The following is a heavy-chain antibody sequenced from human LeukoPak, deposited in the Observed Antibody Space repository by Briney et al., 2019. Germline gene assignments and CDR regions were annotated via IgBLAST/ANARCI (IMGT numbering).Heavy chain of an antibody. CDR3: ARDRGTWNDDGFDY. CDR1: GGSISSYY. CDR2: IYYTGST. D-gene: IGHD1-1*01. J-gene: IGHJ4*02. V-gene: IGHV4-59*12. Sequence: SETLSLTCTVSGGSISSYYWSWIRQPPGNGLEWIGYIYYTGSTNYNPSLKSRVTISVDTSKNQFSLKLSSVTAADTAVYYCARDRGTWNDDGFDYWGQGTLVTVSS.